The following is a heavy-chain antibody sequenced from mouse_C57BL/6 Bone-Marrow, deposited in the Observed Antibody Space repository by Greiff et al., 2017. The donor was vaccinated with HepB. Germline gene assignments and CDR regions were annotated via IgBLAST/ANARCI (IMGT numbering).Heavy chain of an antibody. CDR1: GYTFTDHT. CDR2: IYPRDGST. J-gene: IGHJ2*01. CDR3: ARDYDGYYNGY. V-gene: IGHV1-78*01. D-gene: IGHD2-3*01. Sequence: VQLQQSDAELVKPGASVKISCKVSGYTFTDHTIHWMKQRPEQGLEWIGYIYPRDGSTKYNEKFKGKATLTADKSSSTAYMQLNSLTSKDSSVYLCARDYDGYYNGYWGQGTTLTVSS.